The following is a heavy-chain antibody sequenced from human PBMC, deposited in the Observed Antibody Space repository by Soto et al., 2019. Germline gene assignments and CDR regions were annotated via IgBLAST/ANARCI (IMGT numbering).Heavy chain of an antibody. CDR3: ARQEGLDYYYYYMDV. V-gene: IGHV4-59*01. CDR2: IYYSGST. CDR1: GGSISSYY. Sequence: SETLSLTCTVSGGSISSYYWSWIRQPPGKGLEWIGYIYYSGSTNYNPSLKSRVTISVDTSKNQFSLKLSSVTAADTAVYYCARQEGLDYYYYYMDVWGKGTTVTVSS. J-gene: IGHJ6*03.